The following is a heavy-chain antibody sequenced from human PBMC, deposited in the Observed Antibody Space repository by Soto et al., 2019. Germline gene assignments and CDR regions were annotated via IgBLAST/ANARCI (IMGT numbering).Heavy chain of an antibody. J-gene: IGHJ5*02. V-gene: IGHV3-33*03. CDR1: GFTFSSYG. CDR3: ARYSGWYSYNWFDP. CDR2: IWYDGSNK. Sequence: GGSLRLSCAASGFTFSSYGMHWVRQAPGKGLGWVAVIWYDGSNKDYADSVKGRFTISRDNAENSVYLQMTGLRAEDTAMYYCARYSGWYSYNWFDPWGQGTLVTVSS. D-gene: IGHD6-19*01.